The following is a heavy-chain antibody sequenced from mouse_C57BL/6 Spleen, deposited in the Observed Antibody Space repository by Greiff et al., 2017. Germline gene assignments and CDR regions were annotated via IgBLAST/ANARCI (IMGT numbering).Heavy chain of an antibody. CDR2: IYPGSGST. J-gene: IGHJ3*01. Sequence: QVQLQQPGAELVKPGASVKMSCKASGYTFTSYWITWVKQRPGQGLEWIGDIYPGSGSTNYNEKFKSKATLTVDTSSSTAYMQLSSLTSEDSAVYYCARWLLRQGGFAYWGQGTLVTVSA. CDR1: GYTFTSYW. D-gene: IGHD2-3*01. V-gene: IGHV1-55*01. CDR3: ARWLLRQGGFAY.